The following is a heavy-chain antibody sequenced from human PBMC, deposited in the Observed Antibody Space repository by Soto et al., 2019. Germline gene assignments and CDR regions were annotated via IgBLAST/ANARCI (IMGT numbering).Heavy chain of an antibody. CDR3: ARVTLSRGGWSAP. CDR2: ISAYNGNT. D-gene: IGHD2-21*02. V-gene: IGHV1-18*01. Sequence: QVQLVQSGAEVKKPGASVKVSCKASGYTFTSYGISWVRQAPGQGLEWMGWISAYNGNTNYAQKLQGRVTMTTDTPTSTAYRGRRSRRSDDTPVYYCARVTLSRGGWSAPWGKGTLVTVSS. J-gene: IGHJ5*02. CDR1: GYTFTSYG.